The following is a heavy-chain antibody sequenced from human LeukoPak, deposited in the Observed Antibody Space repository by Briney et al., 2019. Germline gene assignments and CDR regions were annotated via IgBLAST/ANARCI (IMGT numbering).Heavy chain of an antibody. CDR2: ISAYNGNT. CDR3: ARDYYDSSGYYYVFAY. CDR1: DYTFTNYG. V-gene: IGHV1-18*01. D-gene: IGHD3-22*01. Sequence: GASVKVSCKASDYTFTNYGISWVRQAPGQGLEWMGWISAYNGNTNQAQKLQGRDTMTTDTSTRTAYMELRSLRSDDTAVYYCARDYYDSSGYYYVFAYWGQGTLVTVSS. J-gene: IGHJ4*02.